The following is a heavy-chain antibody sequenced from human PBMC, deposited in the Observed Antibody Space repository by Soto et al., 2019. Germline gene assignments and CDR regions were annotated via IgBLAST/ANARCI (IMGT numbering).Heavy chain of an antibody. CDR1: GFTFSRHA. CDR3: AKRHYYDSSVNWAPLYY. D-gene: IGHD3-22*01. V-gene: IGHV3-23*01. Sequence: PGGSLRLSCTASGFTFSRHAMTWVRQAPGKGLEWVSGLSDSGGSIYYADSVKGRFTISRDNSKNTLFLQMNSLRAEDTAVYYCAKRHYYDSSVNWAPLYYWGQGTLVTVSS. CDR2: LSDSGGSI. J-gene: IGHJ4*02.